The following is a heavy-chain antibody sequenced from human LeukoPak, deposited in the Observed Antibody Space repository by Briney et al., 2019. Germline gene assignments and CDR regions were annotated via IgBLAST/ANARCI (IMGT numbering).Heavy chain of an antibody. J-gene: IGHJ6*03. D-gene: IGHD6-19*01. CDR1: GGSISSGSYY. CDR3: ARESSGWAHYYYYYMDV. V-gene: IGHV4-61*02. CDR2: IYTCGST. Sequence: SQTLSLTCTVSGGSISSGSYYWSWIRQPAGKGLVWIGRIYTCGSTNYNPSLKSRVTISVDTSKTQFSLKLSSVTAADTAVYYCARESSGWAHYYYYYMDVWGKGTTVTVSS.